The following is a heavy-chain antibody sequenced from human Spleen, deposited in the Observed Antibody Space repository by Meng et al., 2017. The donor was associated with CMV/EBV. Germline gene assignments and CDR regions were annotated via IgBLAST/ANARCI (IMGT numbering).Heavy chain of an antibody. V-gene: IGHV3-30-3*01. J-gene: IGHJ3*02. CDR1: GFTFSSYA. Sequence: GESLKISCAASGFTFSSYAMHWVRQAPGKGLEWVAVISYDGSNKYYADSVKGRFTISRDNSKNTLCLQMNSLRAEDTAVYYCARDTRRFLEWLIPHDAFDIWGQGTMVTVSS. D-gene: IGHD3-3*01. CDR3: ARDTRRFLEWLIPHDAFDI. CDR2: ISYDGSNK.